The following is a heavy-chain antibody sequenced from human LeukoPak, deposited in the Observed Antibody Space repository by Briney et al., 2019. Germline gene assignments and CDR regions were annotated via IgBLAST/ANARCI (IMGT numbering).Heavy chain of an antibody. V-gene: IGHV3-15*01. J-gene: IGHJ6*02. CDR3: TTLESGGGSFFYYYGVDV. D-gene: IGHD2-15*01. Sequence: GGSLRLSCAASGFTFSNAWMNWVRQAPGKGLEWVGRVKSKNDGGTTDYAAPVKGRFTLSRDDSKNTVYLQMDSLKTEDTAVYYCTTLESGGGSFFYYYGVDVWGQGTTVTVSS. CDR2: VKSKNDGGTT. CDR1: GFTFSNAW.